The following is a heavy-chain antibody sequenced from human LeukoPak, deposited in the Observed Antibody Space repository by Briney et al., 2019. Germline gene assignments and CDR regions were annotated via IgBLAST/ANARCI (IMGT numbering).Heavy chain of an antibody. Sequence: ASVEVSCKASGYTFTSYGISWVRQAPGRGLEWMGWISAYNGNTNYAQKLQGRVTMTTDTSTSTAYMELRSLRSDDTAVYYCARVVSPSRRYYFDYWGQGTLVTVSS. CDR2: ISAYNGNT. CDR3: ARVVSPSRRYYFDY. D-gene: IGHD3-10*01. J-gene: IGHJ4*02. CDR1: GYTFTSYG. V-gene: IGHV1-18*01.